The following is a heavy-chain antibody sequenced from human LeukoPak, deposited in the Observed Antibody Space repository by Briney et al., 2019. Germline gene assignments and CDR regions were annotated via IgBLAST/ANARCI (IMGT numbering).Heavy chain of an antibody. CDR3: ARDSYYDFWSGPNNNYYYYYMDV. CDR1: GGTFSSYA. CDR2: IIPIFGTA. D-gene: IGHD3-3*01. Sequence: SVKVSCKASGGTFSSYAISWVRQAPGQGLEWMGGIIPIFGTANYAQKFQGRVTITTDESTSTAYMELSSLRSEDTAVYYCARDSYYDFWSGPNNNYYYYYMDVWGKGTTVTVSS. J-gene: IGHJ6*03. V-gene: IGHV1-69*05.